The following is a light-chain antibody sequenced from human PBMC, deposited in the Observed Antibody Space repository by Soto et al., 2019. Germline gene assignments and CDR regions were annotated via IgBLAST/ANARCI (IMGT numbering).Light chain of an antibody. Sequence: EIVMTQSPATLSVSPGXRATLSCRASQSVSNNLAWYQQKSGQAPRLLIYGASTRATGIPARFSGSGSGTEFTLTISSLQSEDLAVYYCQQYNWPPTWTVGQGTKVDIK. CDR2: GAS. J-gene: IGKJ1*01. V-gene: IGKV3-15*01. CDR3: QQYNWPPTWT. CDR1: QSVSNN.